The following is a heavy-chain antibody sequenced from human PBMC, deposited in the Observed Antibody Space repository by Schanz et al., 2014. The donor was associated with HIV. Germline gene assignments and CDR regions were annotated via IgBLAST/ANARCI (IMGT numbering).Heavy chain of an antibody. J-gene: IGHJ4*02. Sequence: EVQLLESGGGLVQPGGSLRLSCAASGFSFSSYTMTWVRQAPGKGLEWISAISDSGDTTYYADSVKGRFSISRDNSKNTLYLQMNSLRAEDTAIYYCARDRISTVGAPHFDLWGQGTLVTVSS. D-gene: IGHD1-26*01. CDR2: ISDSGDTT. V-gene: IGHV3-23*01. CDR3: ARDRISTVGAPHFDL. CDR1: GFSFSSYT.